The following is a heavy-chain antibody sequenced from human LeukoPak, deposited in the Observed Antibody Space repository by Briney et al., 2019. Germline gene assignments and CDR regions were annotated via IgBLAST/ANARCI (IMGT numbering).Heavy chain of an antibody. J-gene: IGHJ4*02. Sequence: GGSLKLSCAAYGFTFSGSAMHWVRQASGKGLEWVGRIRSKANSYATAYAASVKGRFTISRDDSKNTAYLQMNSLKTEDTAVYYCTSYSSGWHPYDYWGQGTLVTVSS. CDR3: TSYSSGWHPYDY. D-gene: IGHD6-19*01. V-gene: IGHV3-73*01. CDR2: IRSKANSYAT. CDR1: GFTFSGSA.